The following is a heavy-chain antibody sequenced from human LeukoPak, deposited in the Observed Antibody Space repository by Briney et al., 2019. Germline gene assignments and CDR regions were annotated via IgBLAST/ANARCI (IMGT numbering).Heavy chain of an antibody. Sequence: ASVKVSCKGSGYSFRSYGINWVRQAPGQGLEWMGWISGYNGNTNYAQMVQGRVTMTTDTSTSTAYMELRSLRSDDTAMYYCARDVGDIVTIPAAITVPWGQGTLVIVSS. CDR1: GYSFRSYG. V-gene: IGHV1-18*01. J-gene: IGHJ5*02. CDR2: ISGYNGNT. CDR3: ARDVGDIVTIPAAITVP. D-gene: IGHD2-2*01.